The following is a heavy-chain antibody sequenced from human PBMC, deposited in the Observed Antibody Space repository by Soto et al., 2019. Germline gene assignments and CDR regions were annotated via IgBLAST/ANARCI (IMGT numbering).Heavy chain of an antibody. V-gene: IGHV1-69*08. CDR1: GGTFSSYT. J-gene: IGHJ5*02. CDR3: ARDRRSSSYNWFGP. D-gene: IGHD6-13*01. CDR2: IIPILGIA. Sequence: QVQLVQSGAEVKKPGSSVKVSCKASGGTFSSYTISWVRQAPGQGLEWMGRIIPILGIANYAQKFQGRVTITADKSTSTDYLELSSLGSEDPAVYYCARDRRSSSYNWFGPWGRGSLVTVSS.